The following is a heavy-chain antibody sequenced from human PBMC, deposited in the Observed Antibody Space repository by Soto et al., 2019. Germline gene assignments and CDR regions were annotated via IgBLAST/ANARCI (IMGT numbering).Heavy chain of an antibody. CDR1: GFTFSSYG. V-gene: IGHV3-33*01. Sequence: LRLSCSASGFTFSSYGMHWVRQAPGKGLEWVAVIWYDGSNKYYADSVKGRFTISRDNSKNTLYLQMNSLRAEDTAVYYCAREGIVGATPFDYWGQGTLVTVSS. J-gene: IGHJ4*02. D-gene: IGHD1-26*01. CDR2: IWYDGSNK. CDR3: AREGIVGATPFDY.